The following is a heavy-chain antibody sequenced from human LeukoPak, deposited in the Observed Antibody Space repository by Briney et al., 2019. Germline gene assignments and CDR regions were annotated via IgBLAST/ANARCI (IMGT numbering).Heavy chain of an antibody. D-gene: IGHD5-24*01. CDR3: ARSEGDSYPDDY. J-gene: IGHJ4*02. V-gene: IGHV4-59*08. Sequence: SETLSLTCTVSGGSISSYYWSWIRQPPGKGLEWIGYIYYSGSTNYNPSLKSRVTISVDTSKNQFSLKLSSVTAADTAVYYCARSEGDSYPDDYWGQGTLVTVSS. CDR2: IYYSGST. CDR1: GGSISSYY.